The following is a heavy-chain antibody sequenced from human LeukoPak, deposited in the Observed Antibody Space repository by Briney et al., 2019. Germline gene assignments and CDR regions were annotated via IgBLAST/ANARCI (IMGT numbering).Heavy chain of an antibody. CDR3: ATYSSLNRREFQY. Sequence: GGSLRLSCAASGFTFDDYAMHWVRQAPGKGLEGVSGISWNSGSIGYADSVKGRFTISRDNAKNSLYLQMNSLRAEDTAVYYCATYSSLNRREFQYWGQGTLLTVSS. V-gene: IGHV3-9*01. J-gene: IGHJ1*01. CDR2: ISWNSGSI. D-gene: IGHD3-22*01. CDR1: GFTFDDYA.